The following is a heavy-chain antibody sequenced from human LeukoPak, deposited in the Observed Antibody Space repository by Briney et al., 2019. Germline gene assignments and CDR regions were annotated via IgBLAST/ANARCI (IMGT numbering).Heavy chain of an antibody. CDR1: GYTFTGYY. V-gene: IGHV1-2*06. D-gene: IGHD3-3*01. CDR2: INPNSGGT. Sequence: GASVKVSRKASGYTFTGYYMHWVRQAPGQGLEWMGRINPNSGGTNYAQKFQGRVTMTRDTSISTAYMELSRLRSDDTAVYYCARDRVGRLRFLEWLEGSFDYWGQGTLVTVSS. J-gene: IGHJ4*02. CDR3: ARDRVGRLRFLEWLEGSFDY.